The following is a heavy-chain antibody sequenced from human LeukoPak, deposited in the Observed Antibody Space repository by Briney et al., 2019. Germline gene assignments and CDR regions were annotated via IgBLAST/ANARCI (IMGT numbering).Heavy chain of an antibody. CDR1: GFTFSDYY. Sequence: PGESLRLSCAASGFTFSDYYMSWIRQAPGKGLEWVSYISSSGSTIYYADSVKGRFTISRDNAKNSLYLQMNSLRAEDTAVYYCARDWSPTGGRLNWFDPWGQGTLVTVSS. J-gene: IGHJ5*02. CDR2: ISSSGSTI. V-gene: IGHV3-11*01. CDR3: ARDWSPTGGRLNWFDP. D-gene: IGHD3-3*01.